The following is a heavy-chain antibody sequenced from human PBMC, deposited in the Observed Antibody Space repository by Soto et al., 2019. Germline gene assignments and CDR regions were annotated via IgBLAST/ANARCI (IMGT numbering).Heavy chain of an antibody. J-gene: IGHJ4*02. CDR2: IIPIFGTA. V-gene: IGHV1-69*13. CDR3: AREESFGVGTNCDY. D-gene: IGHD3-3*01. Sequence: PVKVSCKASGGTFSSYAISWVRQAPGQGLEWMGGIIPIFGTANYAQKFQGRVTITADESTSTAYMELSSLRAEDTAVYFCAREESFGVGTNCDYWGPGTLVTVS. CDR1: GGTFSSYA.